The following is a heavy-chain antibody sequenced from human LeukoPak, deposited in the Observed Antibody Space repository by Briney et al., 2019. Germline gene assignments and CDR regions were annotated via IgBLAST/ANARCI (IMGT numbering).Heavy chain of an antibody. CDR2: ISYDGSNK. D-gene: IGHD5-18*01. CDR1: GFTFSSYG. J-gene: IGHJ4*02. V-gene: IGHV3-30*03. Sequence: GGSLRLSCAASGFTFSSYGMHWVRQAPGKGLEWVAVISYDGSNKYYADSVKGRFTISRDNSKNTLYLQMNSLRVEDTAVYYCALADTGYSYGSFDYWGQGTLVTVSS. CDR3: ALADTGYSYGSFDY.